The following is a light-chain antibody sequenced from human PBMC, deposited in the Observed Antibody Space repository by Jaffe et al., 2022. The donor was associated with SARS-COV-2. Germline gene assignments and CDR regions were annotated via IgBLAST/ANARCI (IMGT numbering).Light chain of an antibody. CDR3: QQYRSSPRT. V-gene: IGKV3-20*01. CDR1: QTVSSNY. CDR2: DAS. J-gene: IGKJ1*01. Sequence: EVVLTQSPGTLSLSPGERATLSCRASQTVSSNYLAWYQQKPGQAPRLLIYDASSRATGIADRFSGSGSGTDFTLTISRLEPEDFAVYYCQQYRSSPRTFGQGTKVEIK.